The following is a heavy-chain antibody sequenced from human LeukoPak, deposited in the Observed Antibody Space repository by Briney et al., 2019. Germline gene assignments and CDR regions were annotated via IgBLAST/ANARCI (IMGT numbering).Heavy chain of an antibody. D-gene: IGHD2-2*01. V-gene: IGHV4-31*03. CDR1: GGSLSSGGYY. CDR2: IYYSGST. J-gene: IGHJ5*02. Sequence: PSETLSLTCTVSGGSLSSGGYYWSWIRQHPGKGLECIGYIYYSGSTYYNPSLKSRVTISVDTSKNQFSLKLSSVTAADTAVYYCARAPYCSSTSCYRGRVWFDPWGQGTLVTVSS. CDR3: ARAPYCSSTSCYRGRVWFDP.